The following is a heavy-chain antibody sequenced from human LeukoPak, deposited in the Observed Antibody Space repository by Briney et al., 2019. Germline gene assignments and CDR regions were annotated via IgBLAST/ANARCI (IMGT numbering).Heavy chain of an antibody. CDR1: GFTFSSYA. V-gene: IGHV3-23*01. Sequence: GGSLRLSCAASGFTFSSYAMNWVRQTPGKGLEWVSGISGSGGSTYYADSVKGRFTISRDNSKNTLYLQMNSLRAEDTAVYYCTKGGYNWNYPFDYWGQGTLVTVSS. CDR3: TKGGYNWNYPFDY. D-gene: IGHD1-7*01. J-gene: IGHJ4*02. CDR2: ISGSGGST.